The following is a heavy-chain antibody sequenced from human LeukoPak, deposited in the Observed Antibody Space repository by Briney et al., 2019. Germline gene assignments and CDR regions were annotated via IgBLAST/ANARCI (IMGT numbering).Heavy chain of an antibody. J-gene: IGHJ6*02. D-gene: IGHD3-3*01. V-gene: IGHV4-31*03. Sequence: SETLSLTCTVSGGSISSGGYYWSWIRQHPGKGLEWIGYIYYSGSTYYNPSLKNRVTISVDTSKNQFSLKLSSVTAADTAVYYCARRPGDFWSGYYYGMDGWGQGTTVTVSS. CDR2: IYYSGST. CDR1: GGSISSGGYY. CDR3: ARRPGDFWSGYYYGMDG.